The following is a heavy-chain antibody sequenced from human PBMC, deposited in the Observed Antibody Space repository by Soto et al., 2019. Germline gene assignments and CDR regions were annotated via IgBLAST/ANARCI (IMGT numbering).Heavy chain of an antibody. CDR1: GYSFTSYW. D-gene: IGHD2-15*01. J-gene: IGHJ4*02. Sequence: GESLKISCKGSGYSFTSYWIGWVRQMPGKGLEWMGIIYPGDSDTRYSPSFQGQVTISANKSISTAYLQWSSLKASDTAMFYCARLIRYCSGGSCQNYFDYWGQGTLVTVSS. CDR3: ARLIRYCSGGSCQNYFDY. CDR2: IYPGDSDT. V-gene: IGHV5-51*01.